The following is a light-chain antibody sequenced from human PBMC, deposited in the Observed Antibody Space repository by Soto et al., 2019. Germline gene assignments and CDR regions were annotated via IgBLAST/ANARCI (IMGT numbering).Light chain of an antibody. CDR3: QQYNSVPT. CDR2: KAS. CDR1: QSISSW. Sequence: DIQMTQSPSTLSASVGDRVTITCRASQSISSWLAWYQQKPGKAPKLLIYKASSLESGVPSRCSGGGSGTEFTLTISSLQPDDVATYYCQQYNSVPTFGQGTKVEIK. V-gene: IGKV1-5*03. J-gene: IGKJ1*01.